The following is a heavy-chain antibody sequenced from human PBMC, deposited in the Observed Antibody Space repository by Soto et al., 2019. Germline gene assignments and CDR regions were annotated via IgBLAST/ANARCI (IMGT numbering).Heavy chain of an antibody. CDR2: IRGSGSST. CDR1: GFTFSSNV. CDR3: AKGAPVTTTPFDY. J-gene: IGHJ4*02. D-gene: IGHD2-15*01. V-gene: IGHV3-23*01. Sequence: EVQLLESGGGLVQPGGSLRLSCAASGFTFSSNVMSWVRQAPGKGLEWVSDIRGSGSSTHYAGSVKGRFTISRDNSKNTLYLQMNSLRAEDTAVYYCAKGAPVTTTPFDYWGQGTLVTVSS.